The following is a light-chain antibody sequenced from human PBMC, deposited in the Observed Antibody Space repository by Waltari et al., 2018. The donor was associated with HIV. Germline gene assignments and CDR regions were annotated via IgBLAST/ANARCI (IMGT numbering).Light chain of an antibody. CDR1: SSDVGGYNH. V-gene: IGLV2-14*03. J-gene: IGLJ2*01. CDR3: TSYTSSNTLVI. Sequence: QSALTQPASVSGSPGQSITISCTGTSSDVGGYNHVSCYQQHPSKAPKLMIFHVSNRPSGVSNRFSGSKSGNTASLTISGLQAEDEADYYCTSYTSSNTLVIFGGGTKLTVL. CDR2: HVS.